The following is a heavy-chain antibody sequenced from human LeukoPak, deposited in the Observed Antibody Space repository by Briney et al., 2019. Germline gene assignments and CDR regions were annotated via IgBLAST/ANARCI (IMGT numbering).Heavy chain of an antibody. CDR2: IIGSGDIT. CDR1: GFTFSNYV. Sequence: GGSLRLSCAVSGFTFSNYVMSWVRQAPGKGLEWVSGIIGSGDITYYADSVKGRFIISRDNSKNTLYLQMSTLRADDTGVYYCARAARGYHYWGQGTLVTVSS. D-gene: IGHD5-12*01. CDR3: ARAARGYHY. J-gene: IGHJ4*02. V-gene: IGHV3-23*01.